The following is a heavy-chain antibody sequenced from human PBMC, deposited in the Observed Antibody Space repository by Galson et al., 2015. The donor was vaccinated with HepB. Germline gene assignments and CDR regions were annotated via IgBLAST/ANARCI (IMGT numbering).Heavy chain of an antibody. CDR2: TYYRSKWYN. J-gene: IGHJ4*02. Sequence: CAISGDSVSSNSAAWNWIRQSPSRGLEWLGRTYYRSKWYNDYAVSVKSRITINPDTSKNQFSLQLNSVTPEDTAVYYCARAGIAVAGLQYYFDYWGQGTLVTVSS. D-gene: IGHD6-19*01. CDR3: ARAGIAVAGLQYYFDY. CDR1: GDSVSSNSAA. V-gene: IGHV6-1*01.